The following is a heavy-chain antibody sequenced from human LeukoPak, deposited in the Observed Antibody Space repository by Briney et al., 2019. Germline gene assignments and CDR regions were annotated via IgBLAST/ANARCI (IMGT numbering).Heavy chain of an antibody. J-gene: IGHJ4*02. V-gene: IGHV1-2*02. CDR2: INPNSGGT. CDR1: GYTFTGDY. Sequence: RASVKVSCKASGYTFTGDYVHWVRQAPGQGLAWMGWINPNSGGTNYAQRFQGRVTMTRDTSISTAYMELSRLRSDDTAVYYCARSRVVVITILDYWGQGTQVTVSP. D-gene: IGHD3-22*01. CDR3: ARSRVVVITILDY.